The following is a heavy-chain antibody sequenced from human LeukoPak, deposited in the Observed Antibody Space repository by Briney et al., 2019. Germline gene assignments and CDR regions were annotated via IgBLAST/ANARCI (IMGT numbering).Heavy chain of an antibody. Sequence: GGSLRLSCAASGFTFSSYSMNWVRQAPGKGLEWVSSISSSSSYIYYADSVKGRFTISRDNSKNTLYLQMNSLRAEDTALYYCAKDWVETSGSYSGFDYWGQGTLVTVSS. CDR3: AKDWVETSGSYSGFDY. CDR2: ISSSSSYI. J-gene: IGHJ4*02. CDR1: GFTFSSYS. D-gene: IGHD3-22*01. V-gene: IGHV3-21*04.